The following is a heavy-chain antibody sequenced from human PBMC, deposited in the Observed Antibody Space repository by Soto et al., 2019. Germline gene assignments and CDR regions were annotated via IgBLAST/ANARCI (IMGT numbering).Heavy chain of an antibody. CDR2: IYYSGRT. J-gene: IGHJ6*02. D-gene: IGHD4-17*01. CDR1: GGSISSNY. CDR3: ARHGNTVTTGYYYGMDV. V-gene: IGHV4-59*04. Sequence: SETLSLTCIVSGGSISSNYWSWILQPPGKGLEWIGYIYYSGRTYYNPYLKSRVTTSVDTSKNQFSLKLSAVIATDTAVYYCARHGNTVTTGYYYGMDVWGQGTTVTVSS.